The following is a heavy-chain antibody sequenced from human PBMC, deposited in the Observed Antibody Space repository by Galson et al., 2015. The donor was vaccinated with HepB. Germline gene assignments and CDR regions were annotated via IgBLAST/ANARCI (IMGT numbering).Heavy chain of an antibody. CDR1: GFTFNTYA. J-gene: IGHJ4*02. Sequence: SLRLSCAASGFTFNTYAMYWVRQAPGKGLEWVAFISYHGTTKYYPDSVKGRFTVSRDNSKDTLFLQMESLRPGDTAVYYCANAGGTYLRYFDYWGQGTLVTVSS. D-gene: IGHD2-21*01. CDR2: ISYHGTTK. V-gene: IGHV3-30*18. CDR3: ANAGGTYLRYFDY.